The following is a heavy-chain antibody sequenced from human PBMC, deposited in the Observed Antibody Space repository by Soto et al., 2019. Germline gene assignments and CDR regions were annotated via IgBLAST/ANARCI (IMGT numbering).Heavy chain of an antibody. CDR1: GYTFTSYA. Sequence: ASVKVSCKASGYTFTSYAMHLVRQAPGQKLEWMGWINAGNGNTKYSQKFQGRFTISRDTSENTVHLQMDSLRAEDTAVYYCARDDVLCDGGRCYGVPLDVWGKGTTVTVSS. CDR3: ARDDVLCDGGRCYGVPLDV. D-gene: IGHD2-15*01. V-gene: IGHV1-3*01. CDR2: INAGNGNT. J-gene: IGHJ6*04.